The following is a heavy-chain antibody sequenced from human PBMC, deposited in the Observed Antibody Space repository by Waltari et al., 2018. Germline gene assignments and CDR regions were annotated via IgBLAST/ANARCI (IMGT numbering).Heavy chain of an antibody. CDR3: AGGRGPTMIVVVRPYYFDY. D-gene: IGHD3-22*01. CDR2: IIPIFGTA. Sequence: QVQLVQSGAEVKKPGSSVKVSCKASGGTFSSYAISWVRQAPGQGLEWMGGIIPIFGTANYAQKFQGRVTITADESTSTAYVELSSLRSEDTAVYYCAGGRGPTMIVVVRPYYFDYWGQGTLVTVSS. V-gene: IGHV1-69*01. J-gene: IGHJ4*02. CDR1: GGTFSSYA.